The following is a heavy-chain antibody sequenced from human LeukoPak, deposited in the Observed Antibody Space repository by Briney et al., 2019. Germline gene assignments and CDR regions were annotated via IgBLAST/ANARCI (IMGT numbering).Heavy chain of an antibody. CDR2: IKQDGSEK. J-gene: IGHJ5*02. Sequence: GGSLRLSCAASGFTFSSYWMSWVRQAPGKGLEWVANIKQDGSEKYHVDSVKGRFTISRDNAKNSLYLQMNSLRAEDTAVYYCARDSPAIVVVPAARINWFDPWGQGTLVTVSS. CDR1: GFTFSSYW. CDR3: ARDSPAIVVVPAARINWFDP. D-gene: IGHD2-2*01. V-gene: IGHV3-7*01.